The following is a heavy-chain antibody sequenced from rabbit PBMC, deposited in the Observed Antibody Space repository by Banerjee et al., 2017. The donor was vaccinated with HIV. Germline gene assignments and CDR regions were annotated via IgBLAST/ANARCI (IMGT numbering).Heavy chain of an antibody. Sequence: QLKESGGGLVQPGGSLKLSCKASGFDFSGYYMSWVRQAPGKGLEWIGYIDPIFGGTYYASWVNGRFTITRSTSLNTVTLQMTSLTAADTATYFCARDLAGVIGWNFDLWGQGTLVTVS. CDR1: GFDFSGYY. V-gene: IGHV1S47*01. J-gene: IGHJ4*01. CDR2: IDPIFGGT. CDR3: ARDLAGVIGWNFDL. D-gene: IGHD4-1*01.